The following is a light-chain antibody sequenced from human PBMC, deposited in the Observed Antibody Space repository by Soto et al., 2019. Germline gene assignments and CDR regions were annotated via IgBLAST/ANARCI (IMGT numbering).Light chain of an antibody. CDR1: QTINNN. Sequence: ETVMTQSPVTLSVSPGEGATLSCRASQTINNNLAWYQQKPGQASRLLIYGASRRATGVPARFSGSGSGTEFTLTISSLQSEDFAVYYCLHYNNGPRFGQGTKVDVK. J-gene: IGKJ1*01. V-gene: IGKV3-15*01. CDR2: GAS. CDR3: LHYNNGPR.